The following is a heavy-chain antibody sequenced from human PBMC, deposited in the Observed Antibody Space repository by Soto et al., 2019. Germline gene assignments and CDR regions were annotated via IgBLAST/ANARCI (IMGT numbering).Heavy chain of an antibody. D-gene: IGHD3-10*01. J-gene: IGHJ6*02. CDR2: INHSGST. Sequence: PSETLSLTCAVYGGSFSSYYLIWIRQPPGKGLEWIGEINHSGSTNYNPSLKSRVTISVDTSKNQFSLKLSSVTAADTAVYYCARGGRVRGVLGYYYGMDVWGQGTTVTVSS. CDR1: GGSFSSYY. CDR3: ARGGRVRGVLGYYYGMDV. V-gene: IGHV4-34*01.